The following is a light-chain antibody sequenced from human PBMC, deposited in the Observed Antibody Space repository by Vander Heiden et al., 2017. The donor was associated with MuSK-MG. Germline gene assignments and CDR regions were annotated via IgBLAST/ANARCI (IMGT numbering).Light chain of an antibody. CDR2: GAS. Sequence: EIVLTQSPGTLSLSPGERATLSCRVSQSVSSSYLAWYQQKPGQAPRLLIYGASSRAAGIPDRFSGSGSETDFTLTINRLEPEDFAVYYCQQDGTSPWTFGQGTKVEIK. CDR3: QQDGTSPWT. CDR1: QSVSSSY. J-gene: IGKJ1*01. V-gene: IGKV3-20*01.